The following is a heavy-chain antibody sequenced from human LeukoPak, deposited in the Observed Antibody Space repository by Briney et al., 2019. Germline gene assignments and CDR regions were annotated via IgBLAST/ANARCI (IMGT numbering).Heavy chain of an antibody. CDR3: ARLNSGPHDY. D-gene: IGHD2-15*01. CDR2: INHSGST. Sequence: PSETLSLTCAVYGGSFSGYYWSWIRQPPGKGLEWIGEINHSGSTNYNPSLKSRVTISVDTSKNQFSLKLSSVTAADTAVYYCARLNSGPHDYWGQGTLVTVSS. J-gene: IGHJ4*02. V-gene: IGHV4-34*01. CDR1: GGSFSGYY.